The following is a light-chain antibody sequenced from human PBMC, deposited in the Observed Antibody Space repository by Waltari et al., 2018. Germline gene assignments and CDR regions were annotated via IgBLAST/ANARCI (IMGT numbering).Light chain of an antibody. V-gene: IGLV3-19*01. J-gene: IGLJ2*01. CDR1: ILRTYY. CDR3: SSRELSGHVV. Sequence: SSDLTQDPAVSVDLGQTVRIPFQGDILRTYYENWFRQKPGQPPELVIYGKNNRPSGIPDRFSASSSGNTASLIITGAQAEDEADYYCSSRELSGHVVFGGGTRLTVL. CDR2: GKN.